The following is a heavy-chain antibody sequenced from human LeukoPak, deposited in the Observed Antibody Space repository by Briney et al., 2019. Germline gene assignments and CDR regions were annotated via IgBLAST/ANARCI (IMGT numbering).Heavy chain of an antibody. D-gene: IGHD2-15*01. CDR1: GYTFTSYY. CDR3: AISGGYCSGGTCYPEYYYMDV. CDR2: INPSGGST. Sequence: GASVKVSCKASGYTFTSYYMHWVRQAPGQGLEWMGIINPSGGSTSYAQKFQGRVTMTRDMSTSTVYMELSSLRSEDTAVYYCAISGGYCSGGTCYPEYYYMDVWGKGTTVTVSS. J-gene: IGHJ6*03. V-gene: IGHV1-46*01.